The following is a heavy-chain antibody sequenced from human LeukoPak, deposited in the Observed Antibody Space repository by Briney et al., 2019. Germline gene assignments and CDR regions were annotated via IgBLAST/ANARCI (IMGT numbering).Heavy chain of an antibody. V-gene: IGHV3-7*01. D-gene: IGHD6-13*01. J-gene: IGHJ4*02. Sequence: GGSLRLTCAASGFTFSRYWMSWVRQAPGKGLEWVANIKQDGSEKYYVDSVKGRFTISRDNAKNSLYLQMNSLRAEDTAVHYCAIRDIAAAEDYWGQGTLATVSS. CDR2: IKQDGSEK. CDR1: GFTFSRYW. CDR3: AIRDIAAAEDY.